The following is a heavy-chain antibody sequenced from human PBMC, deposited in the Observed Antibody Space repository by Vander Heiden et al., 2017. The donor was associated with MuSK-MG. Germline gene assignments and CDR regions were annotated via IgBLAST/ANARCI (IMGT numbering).Heavy chain of an antibody. CDR1: GYTFTSYG. D-gene: IGHD3-16*02. CDR3: VRATWGLRLGELSNLD. CDR2: ISAYNGNT. Sequence: QVQLVQSGAEVKKPGASVKVSCKASGYTFTSYGISWVRQAPGQGLGWMGWISAYNGNTNYAQKLQGRVTMTTDTSTSTAYMELRSLRSDDTAVYYCVRATWGLRLGELSNLDWGQGTLVTVSS. V-gene: IGHV1-18*01. J-gene: IGHJ4*02.